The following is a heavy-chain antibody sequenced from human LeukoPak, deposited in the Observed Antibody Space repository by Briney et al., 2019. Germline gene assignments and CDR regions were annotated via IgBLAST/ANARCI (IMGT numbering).Heavy chain of an antibody. CDR3: ARLPGIAAV. Sequence: SETLSLTCTVSGGSTSRYYWSWIRQPPGKRLEWLGYINQSGSTTYNPSLKSRLTMSVDTSKSQISLNLISLTAADTAVYYCARLPGIAAVWGQGTLVTVSS. D-gene: IGHD6-13*01. V-gene: IGHV4-59*08. J-gene: IGHJ4*02. CDR1: GGSTSRYY. CDR2: INQSGST.